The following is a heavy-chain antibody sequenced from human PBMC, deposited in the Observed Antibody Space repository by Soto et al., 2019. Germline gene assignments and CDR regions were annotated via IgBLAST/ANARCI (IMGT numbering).Heavy chain of an antibody. V-gene: IGHV4-59*01. Sequence: QVQLQESGPGLVKPSETLSLTCTVSGGSISSYYWSWIRQPPGKGLEWIGYIYYSGSTNYNPSLNSRVTISVDTSKNQFSLKLSSVTAADTAVYYCARDLKYCSGGSCYAGSWFDPWGQGTLVTVSS. CDR1: GGSISSYY. CDR2: IYYSGST. J-gene: IGHJ5*02. CDR3: ARDLKYCSGGSCYAGSWFDP. D-gene: IGHD2-15*01.